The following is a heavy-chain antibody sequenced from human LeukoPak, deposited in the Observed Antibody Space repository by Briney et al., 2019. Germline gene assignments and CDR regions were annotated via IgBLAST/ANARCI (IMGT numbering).Heavy chain of an antibody. D-gene: IGHD1-1*01. V-gene: IGHV1-24*01. CDR1: GNTLTEMS. CDR2: FDPEDGEP. Sequence: ASVKVSCKVSGNTLTEMSMHWVRQAPGKGLEWVGGFDPEDGEPIYTQKFRGRVIMTQDASTDTVYMELGSLRSEDTAVYYCAGGGVWDLLDYWGQGTLVTVSS. J-gene: IGHJ4*02. CDR3: AGGGVWDLLDY.